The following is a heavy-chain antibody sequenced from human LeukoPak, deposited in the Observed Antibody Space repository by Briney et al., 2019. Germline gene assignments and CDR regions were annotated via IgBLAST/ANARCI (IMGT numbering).Heavy chain of an antibody. CDR2: INPNSGGT. V-gene: IGHV1-2*02. CDR1: GYIFTDYY. CDR3: ALRRGYSSSRAAFDI. D-gene: IGHD6-13*01. J-gene: IGHJ3*02. Sequence: ASVKVSCKASGYIFTDYYMHWVRQAPGQGLEWMGWINPNSGGTNYAQKFQGRVTMTRDTSISTAYMELSRLRSDDTAVYYCALRRGYSSSRAAFDIWGQGTMVTVSS.